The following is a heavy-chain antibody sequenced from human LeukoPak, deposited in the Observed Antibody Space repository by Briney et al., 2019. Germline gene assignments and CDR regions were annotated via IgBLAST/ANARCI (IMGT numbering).Heavy chain of an antibody. D-gene: IGHD1-1*01. CDR1: GGSISNGGHY. J-gene: IGHJ3*02. Sequence: SETLSLTCTVSGGSISNGGHYWSWIRQHPGKGLEWIGFIYYSGSTYYNPSLKSQITISVDTSNNQFSLRLSSVTAADTAVYYCARYVESSSTGTMDAFDIWGQGTMVTVSS. CDR2: IYYSGST. CDR3: ARYVESSSTGTMDAFDI. V-gene: IGHV4-31*01.